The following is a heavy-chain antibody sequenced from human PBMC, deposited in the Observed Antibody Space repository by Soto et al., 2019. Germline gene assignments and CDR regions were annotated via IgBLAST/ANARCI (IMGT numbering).Heavy chain of an antibody. D-gene: IGHD2-8*01. CDR1: GFVFADYG. J-gene: IGHJ6*02. CDR2: ISFDGTNK. CDR3: AKDTLYLVVSYFYYGLDV. Sequence: QGQLVESGGGVVQAGQSLRLSCAASGFVFADYGVHWVRQAPGKGLEWVAVISFDGTNKFYADSVKGRFTISRDNSNNTLYLQMSSLRTEDTAVYYCAKDTLYLVVSYFYYGLDVWGQGTTVTVSS. V-gene: IGHV3-30*18.